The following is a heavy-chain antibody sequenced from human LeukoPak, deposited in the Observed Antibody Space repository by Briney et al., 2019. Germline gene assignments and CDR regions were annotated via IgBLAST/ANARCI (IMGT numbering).Heavy chain of an antibody. CDR2: IYYSGST. CDR3: ARAPGQQPDFDY. J-gene: IGHJ4*02. V-gene: IGHV4-30-4*01. D-gene: IGHD6-13*01. Sequence: SETLSLTCTVSGGSISSGDYYWSWIRQPPGKGLEWIGYIYYSGSTYYNPSLKSRVTISVDSSKNQFSLKLSSVTAADTAVHYCARAPGQQPDFDYWGQGTLVTVSS. CDR1: GGSISSGDYY.